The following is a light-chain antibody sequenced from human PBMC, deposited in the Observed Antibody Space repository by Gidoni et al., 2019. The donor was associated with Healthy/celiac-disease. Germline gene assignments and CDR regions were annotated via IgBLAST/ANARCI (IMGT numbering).Light chain of an antibody. V-gene: IGKV2-28*01. CDR2: LGS. CDR1: QSLLHSNGYNY. CDR3: MQALQTPLT. J-gene: IGKJ4*01. Sequence: DIVLTQSPLSLPVTPGEPASISCRSSQSLLHSNGYNYLDWYLQKPGQSPQLLIYLGSNRASGVPDRFSGSGSGTEFTLKISRVEAEDVRVYYCMQALQTPLTFGGGTKVEIK.